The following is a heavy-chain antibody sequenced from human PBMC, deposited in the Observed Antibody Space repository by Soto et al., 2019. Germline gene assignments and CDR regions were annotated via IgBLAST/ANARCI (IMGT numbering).Heavy chain of an antibody. CDR2: IYTSGST. CDR1: GGSISSYY. CDR3: ARDSSLGSYYRDAFDI. Sequence: PSETLALTCTVSGGSISSYYWSWIRQPAGKGLEWIGRIYTSGSTNYNPSLKSRVTMSVDTSKNQFSLKLSSVTAADTAVYYCARDSSLGSYYRDAFDIWGQGTMVTVS. V-gene: IGHV4-4*07. J-gene: IGHJ3*02. D-gene: IGHD1-26*01.